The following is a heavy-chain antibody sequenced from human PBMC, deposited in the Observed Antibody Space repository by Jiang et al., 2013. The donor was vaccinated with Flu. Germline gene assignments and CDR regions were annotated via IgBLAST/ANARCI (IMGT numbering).Heavy chain of an antibody. V-gene: IGHV1-69*06. J-gene: IGHJ6*02. D-gene: IGHD5-24*01. Sequence: WVRQSPGLGFEWMGRIIPVFGTSNYAQKFQGRTTFTADKSTSTAFMELRDLTSEDTAVYFCASGRVEATTSVYYTYAVNVWGPGTTVVVSS. CDR3: ASGRVEATTSVYYTYAVNV. CDR2: IIPVFGTS.